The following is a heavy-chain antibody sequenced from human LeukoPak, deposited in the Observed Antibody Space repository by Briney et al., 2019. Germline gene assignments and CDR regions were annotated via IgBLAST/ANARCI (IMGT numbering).Heavy chain of an antibody. CDR1: GFTFTTYW. CDR2: IKQDGTEK. J-gene: IGHJ4*02. CDR3: ARDLRAGLLPLEDY. V-gene: IGHV3-7*01. D-gene: IGHD4-17*01. Sequence: GESLRLSCAASGFTFTTYWMSWVRQAPGKGLEWVANIKQDGTEKYYVDSVKGRFTISRDNAKNSLYLQMNSLRAEETAMYYCARDLRAGLLPLEDYWGQGTLVTVSS.